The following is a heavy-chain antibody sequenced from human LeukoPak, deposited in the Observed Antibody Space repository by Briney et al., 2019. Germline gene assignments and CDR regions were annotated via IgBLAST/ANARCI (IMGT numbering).Heavy chain of an antibody. J-gene: IGHJ3*02. Sequence: ASVKVSCKASGGTFSSYAISWVRQAPGQGLEWMGGIIPIFGTANYAQKFQGRVTITTDKSTSTAYMELSSLRSEDTAVYYCASGVTMVRGVIWAPLSDAFDIWGQGTMVTVSS. V-gene: IGHV1-69*05. D-gene: IGHD3-10*01. CDR2: IIPIFGTA. CDR1: GGTFSSYA. CDR3: ASGVTMVRGVIWAPLSDAFDI.